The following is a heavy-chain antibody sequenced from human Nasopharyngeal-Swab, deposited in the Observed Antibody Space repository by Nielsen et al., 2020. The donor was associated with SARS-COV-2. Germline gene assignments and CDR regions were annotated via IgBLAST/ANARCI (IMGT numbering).Heavy chain of an antibody. D-gene: IGHD2-15*01. CDR1: GFTFTSYA. J-gene: IGHJ5*02. V-gene: IGHV3-23*01. CDR3: AKDSGAGFCDGGSCFPTNH. CDR2: MSGTGDNK. Sequence: GESLKISCAASGFTFTSYAMNWVRQAPGKGLEWVSGMSGTGDNKYYADSVKGRFTISRDSSKNTLYLQMNSLRAEDTAVYYCAKDSGAGFCDGGSCFPTNHWGQGTLVTVSS.